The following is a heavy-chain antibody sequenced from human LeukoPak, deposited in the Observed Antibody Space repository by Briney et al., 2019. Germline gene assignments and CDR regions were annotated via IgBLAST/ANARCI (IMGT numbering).Heavy chain of an antibody. D-gene: IGHD3-16*01. CDR2: IYHSGST. V-gene: IGHV4-38-2*02. CDR3: ARYGSYVGGAFDI. Sequence: SETLSLTCTVSGYSISSGYYWGWIRQPPGKGLEWIGSIYHSGSTYYNPSLKSRVTISVDTSKNQFSLKLSSVTAADTAVYYCARYGSYVGGAFDILGQGTMVTVSS. J-gene: IGHJ3*02. CDR1: GYSISSGYY.